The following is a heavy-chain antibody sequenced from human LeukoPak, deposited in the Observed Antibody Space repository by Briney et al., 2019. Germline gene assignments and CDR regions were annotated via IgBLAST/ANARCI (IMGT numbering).Heavy chain of an antibody. J-gene: IGHJ4*02. V-gene: IGHV1-69*05. Sequence: SVKVSCKASGGTFSSYAISWVRQAPGQGLEWMGGIIPIFGTANYAQKFQGRVTMTTDTSTSTAYMELRSLTSDDTAVYYCAREVWSGYYIDYWGQGTLVTVSS. D-gene: IGHD3-3*01. CDR2: IIPIFGTA. CDR1: GGTFSSYA. CDR3: AREVWSGYYIDY.